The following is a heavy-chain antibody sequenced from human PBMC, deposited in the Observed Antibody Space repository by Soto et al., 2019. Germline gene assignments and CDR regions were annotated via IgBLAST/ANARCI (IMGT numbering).Heavy chain of an antibody. V-gene: IGHV3-33*01. D-gene: IGHD5-12*01. CDR3: ERDQPEGPTEYNSGYDLGWFDP. J-gene: IGHJ5*02. Sequence: PGGSLRLSCAASGFTFSSYGMHWVRQAPGKGLEWVAVIWYEGSNKYYADSGKGRFTISRDNSKNTLYLQMNRLRAEDTAVYYCERDQPEGPTEYNSGYDLGWFDPWGQGTLVTVSS. CDR2: IWYEGSNK. CDR1: GFTFSSYG.